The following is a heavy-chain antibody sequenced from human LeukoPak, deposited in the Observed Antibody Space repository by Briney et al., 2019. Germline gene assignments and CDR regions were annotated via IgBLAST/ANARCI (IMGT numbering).Heavy chain of an antibody. CDR3: ARRARRESFEGPYFDY. CDR2: IYYSGST. D-gene: IGHD3-16*02. V-gene: IGHV4-59*08. CDR1: GGSISSYY. Sequence: SETLSLTCTVSGGSISSYYWSWIRQPPGKGLEWIAYIYYSGSTNYNPSLKSRVTISVDTSKNQFSLKLSSVTAADTAVYYCARRARRESFEGPYFDYWGQGTLVTVSS. J-gene: IGHJ4*02.